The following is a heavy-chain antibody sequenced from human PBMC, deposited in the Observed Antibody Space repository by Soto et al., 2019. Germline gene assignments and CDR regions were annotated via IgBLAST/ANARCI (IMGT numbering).Heavy chain of an antibody. CDR1: GFSITNYW. D-gene: IGHD4-17*01. CDR3: ASETVTTLYY. V-gene: IGHV3-74*01. CDR2: ISSDGSIT. J-gene: IGHJ4*02. Sequence: EVQLVESGGGLVQPGGSLRLSCAASGFSITNYWMHWVRQAPGKGLVWVSRISSDGSITRYADSVKGRFTVSRDNAKNTLYLQVNSLRAEDPAVYYCASETVTTLYYWGQGTLVTVSS.